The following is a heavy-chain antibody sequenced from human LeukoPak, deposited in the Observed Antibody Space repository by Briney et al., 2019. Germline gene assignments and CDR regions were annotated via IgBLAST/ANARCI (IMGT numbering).Heavy chain of an antibody. J-gene: IGHJ5*02. CDR2: INPNSGGT. CDR1: GYTFTGYY. CDR3: ARDLVTARPVWFDP. D-gene: IGHD6-6*01. V-gene: IGHV1-2*02. Sequence: ASVKVSRKASGYTFTGYYMHWVRQAPGQGLEWMGWINPNSGGTNYAQKFQGRVTMTRDTSISTAYMELSRLRSDDTAVYYCARDLVTARPVWFDPWGQGTLVTVSS.